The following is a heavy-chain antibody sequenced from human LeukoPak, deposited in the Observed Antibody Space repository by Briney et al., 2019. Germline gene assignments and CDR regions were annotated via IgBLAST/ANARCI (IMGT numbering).Heavy chain of an antibody. Sequence: SETLSLTCTVSGGSISSSSYYWNWIRQPPGKGLEWIASIYYSGSTYYNPSLKSRVTISLNTSKNQFSLKLSSVTAADTAVYYCARAELGGLIIDYWGQGTLVTVSS. CDR3: ARAELGGLIIDY. V-gene: IGHV4-39*07. J-gene: IGHJ4*02. CDR1: GGSISSSSYY. CDR2: IYYSGST. D-gene: IGHD1-26*01.